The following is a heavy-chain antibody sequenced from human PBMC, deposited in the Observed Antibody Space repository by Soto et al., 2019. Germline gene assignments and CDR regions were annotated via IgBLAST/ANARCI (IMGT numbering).Heavy chain of an antibody. J-gene: IGHJ6*02. CDR1: GFTFSSYS. V-gene: IGHV3-21*01. CDR3: ARDRYYYDSSGYYALFTWSYYYGMDV. Sequence: EVQLVESGGGLVKPGGSLRLSCAASGFTFSSYSMNWVRQAPGKGLEWVSSISSSSSYIYYADSVKGRFTIARDNPKNSLYLQMNSLGAEDTAVDYCARDRYYYDSSGYYALFTWSYYYGMDVWGQGTTVSVAS. D-gene: IGHD3-22*01. CDR2: ISSSSSYI.